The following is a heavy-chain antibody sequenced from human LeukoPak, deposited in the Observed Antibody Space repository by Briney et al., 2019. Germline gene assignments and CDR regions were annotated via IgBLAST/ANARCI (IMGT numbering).Heavy chain of an antibody. Sequence: GASVKVSCKASGYTFSGYYMHWVRQAPGQGLEWMGLINPKSGGTNEAQKFHDRVTMTRDTSIRTAYMEVSRLRSDDTAVYYCARSPDILTGENFDYWGQGTLVTVSS. CDR2: INPKSGGT. D-gene: IGHD3-9*01. V-gene: IGHV1-2*02. CDR3: ARSPDILTGENFDY. J-gene: IGHJ4*02. CDR1: GYTFSGYY.